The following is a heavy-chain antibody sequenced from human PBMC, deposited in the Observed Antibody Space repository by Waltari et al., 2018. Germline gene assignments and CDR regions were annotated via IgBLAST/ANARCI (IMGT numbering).Heavy chain of an antibody. CDR3: ANDVRDFWSPYYFQY. CDR2: SSGNGGTT. Sequence: EVQLVESGGGLVQPGGSVRLSCASSGFTFSIYAIGWVRQAPGKGLEWVSGSSGNGGTTYYADSVKGRFTISRDNSKNTLYLQMNSLRAEDTAVYYCANDVRDFWSPYYFQYWGRGTLVTVSS. CDR1: GFTFSIYA. V-gene: IGHV3-23*04. D-gene: IGHD3-3*01. J-gene: IGHJ4*02.